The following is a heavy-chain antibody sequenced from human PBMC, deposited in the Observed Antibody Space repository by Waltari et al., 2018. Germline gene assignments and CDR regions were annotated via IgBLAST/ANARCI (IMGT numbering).Heavy chain of an antibody. D-gene: IGHD2-2*01. V-gene: IGHV4-31*03. Sequence: QVQLQESGPGLVKPSQTLSLTCTVSGGSISSGGYFWSWIRQHPGKGLEWVGYIYSSGSTYYHPALKRRPSISLDTSKNQFSLTLSSVTAADTAVYYCARVPEYCSRPTSCFGGGWFDPWGQGTLVTVSS. CDR3: ARVPEYCSRPTSCFGGGWFDP. CDR1: GGSISSGGYF. CDR2: IYSSGST. J-gene: IGHJ5*02.